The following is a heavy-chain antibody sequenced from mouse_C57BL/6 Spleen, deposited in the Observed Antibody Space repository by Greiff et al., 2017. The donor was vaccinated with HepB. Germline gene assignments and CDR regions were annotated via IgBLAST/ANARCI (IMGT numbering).Heavy chain of an antibody. CDR3: ARNDGYYRGFAY. CDR1: GFTFSDYY. D-gene: IGHD2-3*01. CDR2: INYDGSST. J-gene: IGHJ3*01. Sequence: EVMLVESEGGLVQPGSSMKLSCTASGFTFSDYYMAWVRQVPEKGLEWVANINYDGSSTYYLDSLKSRFIISRDNAKNILYLQMSSLKSEDTATYYCARNDGYYRGFAYWGQGTLVTVSA. V-gene: IGHV5-16*01.